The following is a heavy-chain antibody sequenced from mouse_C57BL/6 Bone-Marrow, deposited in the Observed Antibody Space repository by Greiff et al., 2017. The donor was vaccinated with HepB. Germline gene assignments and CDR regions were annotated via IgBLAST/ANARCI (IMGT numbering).Heavy chain of an antibody. V-gene: IGHV1-19*01. D-gene: IGHD1-1*01. CDR1: GYTFTDYY. Sequence: EVHLVESGPVLVKPGASVKMSCKASGYTFTDYYMNWVKQSHGKSLEWIGVINPYNGGTSYNQKFKGKATLTVDKSSSTAYMELNSLTSEDSAVYYCARNYEDYWGQGTTLTVSS. CDR2: INPYNGGT. CDR3: ARNYEDY. J-gene: IGHJ2*01.